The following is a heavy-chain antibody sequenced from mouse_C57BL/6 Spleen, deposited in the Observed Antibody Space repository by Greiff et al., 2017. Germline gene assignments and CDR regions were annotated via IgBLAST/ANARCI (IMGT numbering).Heavy chain of an antibody. CDR2: IYPGDGDT. J-gene: IGHJ4*01. CDR3: ARHYGSSLLYAMDY. D-gene: IGHD1-1*01. CDR1: GYAFSSYW. Sequence: VKLQESGAELVKPGASVKISCKASGYAFSSYWMNWVKQRPGKGLEWIGQIYPGDGDTNYNGKFKGKATLTADKSSSTAYMQLSSLTSEDSAVYFCARHYGSSLLYAMDYWGQGTSVTVSS. V-gene: IGHV1-80*01.